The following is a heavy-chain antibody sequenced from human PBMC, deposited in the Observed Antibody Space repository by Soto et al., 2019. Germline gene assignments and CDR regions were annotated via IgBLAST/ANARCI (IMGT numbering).Heavy chain of an antibody. CDR3: ARDSYSSGWYGGGTDAFDI. CDR2: IYSGGST. Sequence: GGSLRLSCAASGFTVSSNYMSGVRQAPGKGLEWVSVIYSGGSTYYADSVKGRFTISRDNSKNTLYLQMNSLRAEDTAVYYCARDSYSSGWYGGGTDAFDIWGQGTMVTVSS. J-gene: IGHJ3*02. CDR1: GFTVSSNY. V-gene: IGHV3-66*01. D-gene: IGHD6-19*01.